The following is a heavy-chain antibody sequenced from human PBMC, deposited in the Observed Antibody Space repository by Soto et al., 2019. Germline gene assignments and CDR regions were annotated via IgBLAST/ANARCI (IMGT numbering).Heavy chain of an antibody. Sequence: SETLSLTCTVSGGSISSGGYYWSWIRQHPGKGLEWIGYIYYSGSTYYNPSLKSRVTISVDTSKNQFSLKLSSVTAADTAVYYCAREGEIVVVPAARENWFDPWGQGTLVTVSP. J-gene: IGHJ5*02. D-gene: IGHD2-2*01. CDR3: AREGEIVVVPAARENWFDP. V-gene: IGHV4-31*03. CDR2: IYYSGST. CDR1: GGSISSGGYY.